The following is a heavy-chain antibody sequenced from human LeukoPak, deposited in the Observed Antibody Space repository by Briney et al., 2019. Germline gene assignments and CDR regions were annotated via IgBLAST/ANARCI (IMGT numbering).Heavy chain of an antibody. V-gene: IGHV4-34*01. Sequence: PSETLSLTCAVYGGSFSGYYWSWIRQSPGKGLEWIGEINYDGRTNYNPSLKSRVIISVDTSKNQVSLKVTSVTAADTAVYFCARARLLAVAGSRSGWFDPWGQGTLVSVSS. J-gene: IGHJ5*02. D-gene: IGHD6-19*01. CDR1: GGSFSGYY. CDR3: ARARLLAVAGSRSGWFDP. CDR2: INYDGRT.